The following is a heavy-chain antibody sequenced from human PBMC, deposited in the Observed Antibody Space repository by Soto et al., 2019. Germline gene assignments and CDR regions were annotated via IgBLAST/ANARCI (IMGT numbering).Heavy chain of an antibody. J-gene: IGHJ5*02. D-gene: IGHD4-17*01. CDR1: EYDFDSYS. V-gene: IGHV1-3*01. CDR3: ARSSVTIDGLDL. Sequence: QVRLEQSGAEMKEPGASVKISCIASEYDFDSYSIHWLRQAPGERPEYMGRINGGIGNTKFSQKFQDRLTITRDTSASAMYMELSSLRSDDTGVYYCARSSVTIDGLDLWGQGTLVIVSS. CDR2: INGGIGNT.